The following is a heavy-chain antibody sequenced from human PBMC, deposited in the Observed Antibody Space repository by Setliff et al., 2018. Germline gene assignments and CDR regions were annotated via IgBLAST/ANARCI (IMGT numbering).Heavy chain of an antibody. CDR1: GFTVSSNY. V-gene: IGHV3-53*05. CDR2: IYSGGST. J-gene: IGHJ3*02. CDR3: AREWGYYGSGSHYTPDI. D-gene: IGHD3-10*01. Sequence: GGSLRLSCAASGFTVSSNYMTWVRQAPGKGLEWVSVIYSGGSTYYADSVKGRFTISRDNSKNTLYLQMNSLRPEDTAIYYCAREWGYYGSGSHYTPDIWGQGTVVTVSS.